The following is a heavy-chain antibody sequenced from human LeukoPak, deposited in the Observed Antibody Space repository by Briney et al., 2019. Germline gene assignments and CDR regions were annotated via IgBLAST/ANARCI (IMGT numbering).Heavy chain of an antibody. CDR2: IYSGGST. V-gene: IGHV3-53*01. D-gene: IGHD5-18*01. J-gene: IGHJ4*02. CDR1: GFTFSTHD. Sequence: PGGSLRLSCAASGFTFSTHDVNWVRQAPGKGLEWVSVIYSGGSTYYADSVKGRFTISRDNSNNTLFLQMNSLRAEDTAVYYCARERGNSYGLDYWGQGTLVTVSS. CDR3: ARERGNSYGLDY.